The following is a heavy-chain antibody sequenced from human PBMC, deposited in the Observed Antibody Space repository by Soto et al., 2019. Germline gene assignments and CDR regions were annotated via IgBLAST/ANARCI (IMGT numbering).Heavy chain of an antibody. CDR1: GYTFTSYG. J-gene: IGHJ4*02. CDR2: NSAHNGNT. D-gene: IGHD1-1*01. V-gene: IGHV1-18*01. Sequence: QVHLVQSGAEVKKPGASVKVSCKGSGYTFTSYGITWVRQAPGQGLEWMGWNSAHNGNTDSAQKLQGRVTVTRDTSTSTAYMELRSLRSDDTAVYYCARGRYGDYWGQGALVTVSS. CDR3: ARGRYGDY.